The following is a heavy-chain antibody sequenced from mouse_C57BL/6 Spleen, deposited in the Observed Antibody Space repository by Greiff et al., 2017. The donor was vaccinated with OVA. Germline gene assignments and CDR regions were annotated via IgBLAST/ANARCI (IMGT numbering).Heavy chain of an antibody. CDR2: IYTGSGST. D-gene: IGHD2-5*01. Sequence: QVQLQQPGAELVKPGASVKMSCKASGYTFTSYWITWVKQRPGQGLEWIGDIYTGSGSTNYNEKFKSKATLTVDTSSSTAYMPLSSLTSEDSAFDCCARPYSNFYAMDYWGQGTSVTVSS. J-gene: IGHJ4*01. V-gene: IGHV1-55*01. CDR1: GYTFTSYW. CDR3: ARPYSNFYAMDY.